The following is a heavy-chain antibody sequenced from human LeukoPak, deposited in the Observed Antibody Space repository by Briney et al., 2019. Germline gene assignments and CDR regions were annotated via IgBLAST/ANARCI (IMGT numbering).Heavy chain of an antibody. D-gene: IGHD5-18*01. CDR1: GFTFSSYA. J-gene: IGHJ4*01. Sequence: PGRSLRLSCAASGFTFSSYAMHWVRQAPGKGLEWVAVISYDGSNKYYADSVKGRFTISRDNSKNTLYLQMNSLRAEDTAVYYCAREEGGYSYGGNFDYWGHGTLVTVSS. V-gene: IGHV3-30-3*01. CDR3: AREEGGYSYGGNFDY. CDR2: ISYDGSNK.